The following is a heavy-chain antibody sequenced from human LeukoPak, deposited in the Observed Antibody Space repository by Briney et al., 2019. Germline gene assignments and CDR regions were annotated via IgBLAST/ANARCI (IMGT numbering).Heavy chain of an antibody. CDR2: ISGSGGST. CDR1: GFTFSSYA. Sequence: QPGGSLRLSCAASGFTFSSYAMGWVRQAPGKGLEWVSAISGSGGSTYYADSVKGRFTISRDNSKNTLYLQMNSLRVEDTAVYYCAKSVEVADLYSYYGMDVWGQGTTVTVSS. J-gene: IGHJ6*02. V-gene: IGHV3-23*01. CDR3: AKSVEVADLYSYYGMDV. D-gene: IGHD2-15*01.